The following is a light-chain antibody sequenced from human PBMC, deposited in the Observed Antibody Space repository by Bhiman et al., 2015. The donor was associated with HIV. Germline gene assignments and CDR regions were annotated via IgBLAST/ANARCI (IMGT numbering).Light chain of an antibody. CDR1: SSDIGGSDS. J-gene: IGLJ2*01. Sequence: QSALTQPASVSGSPGQSITISCSGTSSDIGGSDSVSWYQHHPGKAPKLIIYHVSEWPAGVSSRFSGSKSGNTASLAISGLRAEDEADYYCSSKTTSPTFHVLFGGGTKPDRP. CDR3: SSKTTSPTFHVL. CDR2: HVS. V-gene: IGLV2-14*03.